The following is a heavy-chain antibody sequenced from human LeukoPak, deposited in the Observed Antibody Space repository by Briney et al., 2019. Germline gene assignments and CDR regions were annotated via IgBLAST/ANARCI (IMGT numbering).Heavy chain of an antibody. J-gene: IGHJ4*02. CDR2: ISESGSST. Sequence: PGGSLRLSCATSGFSFSDYYMIWIRQAPGKGLEWASYISESGSSTNYAGSVRGRFTISRDNAKNSLYLQMNSLRAEDTAVYYCARDLYAGATAFDYWGQGTLVTVSS. D-gene: IGHD1-26*01. CDR1: GFSFSDYY. V-gene: IGHV3-11*06. CDR3: ARDLYAGATAFDY.